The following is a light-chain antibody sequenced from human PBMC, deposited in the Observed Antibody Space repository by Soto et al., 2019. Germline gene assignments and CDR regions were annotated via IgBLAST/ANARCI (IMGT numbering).Light chain of an antibody. CDR2: QAS. CDR1: QRINNW. Sequence: DIQMTQSPSTLAASAGDRVTITCRASQRINNWLAWYQQKPGKAPKLLIYQASNLQSGVPPRFSGSGSGTEFTLTISSLQPDDFATYYCQHYNSYSEAFGQGTKVDI. J-gene: IGKJ1*01. CDR3: QHYNSYSEA. V-gene: IGKV1-5*03.